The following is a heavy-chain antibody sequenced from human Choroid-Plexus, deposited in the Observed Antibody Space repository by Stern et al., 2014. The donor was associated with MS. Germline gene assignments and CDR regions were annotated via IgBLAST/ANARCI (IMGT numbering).Heavy chain of an antibody. CDR1: GFTFSSYA. J-gene: IGHJ6*02. CDR3: AKGGIVVVPAAINYYYGMDV. V-gene: IGHV3-23*04. D-gene: IGHD2-2*01. Sequence: EVHLVESGGGLEQPGGTLRLSCAASGFTFSSYAMSWVRQAPGKGLEWVSAISGSGGSTYYADSVKGRFTISRDNSKNTLYLQMNSLRAEDTAIYYCAKGGIVVVPAAINYYYGMDVWGQGTTVTVSS. CDR2: ISGSGGST.